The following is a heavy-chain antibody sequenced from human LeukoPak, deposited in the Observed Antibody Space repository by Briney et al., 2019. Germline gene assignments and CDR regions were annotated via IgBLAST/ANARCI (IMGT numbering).Heavy chain of an antibody. J-gene: IGHJ4*02. Sequence: GGSLRLSCAASGFTFSSYAMSWVRQAPGKGLEWVSAISGSGGSTYYADSVKGRFTISRDNSKNTLYLQMNSLRAEDTAVYYCXKGQARNYDFWSGYQFDXWGQGXLVTV. CDR3: XKGQARNYDFWSGYQFDX. CDR1: GFTFSSYA. CDR2: ISGSGGST. V-gene: IGHV3-23*01. D-gene: IGHD3-3*01.